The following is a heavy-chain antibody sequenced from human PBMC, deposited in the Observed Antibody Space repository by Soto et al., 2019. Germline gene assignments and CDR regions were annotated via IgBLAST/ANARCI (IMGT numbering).Heavy chain of an antibody. CDR1: GFTFSSYA. J-gene: IGHJ5*02. Sequence: GGSLRLSCAASGFTFSSYAMHWVRQAPGKGLEWVAVISYDGSNKYYADSVKGRFTISRDNSKNTLYLQMNSLRAEDTAVYYCARVGEYAIFIKGWFDPWGQGTLVTVSS. CDR3: ARVGEYAIFIKGWFDP. CDR2: ISYDGSNK. V-gene: IGHV3-30-3*01. D-gene: IGHD2-8*01.